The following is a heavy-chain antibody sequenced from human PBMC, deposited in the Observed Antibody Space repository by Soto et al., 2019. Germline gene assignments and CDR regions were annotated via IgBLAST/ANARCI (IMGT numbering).Heavy chain of an antibody. CDR3: AHTKDSRGFLTS. Sequence: SGTTLVNPTQTLTLTCSFSGFSLSVYGVRVIWFRQPPGETLEWLALIHWNDDKRYSPYLKSRLTITKDTSKNQVVLTLTNLDPLDTGTYFCAHTKDSRGFLTSWGQGILVTVSS. CDR2: IHWNDDK. J-gene: IGHJ5*02. V-gene: IGHV2-5*01. D-gene: IGHD3-22*01. CDR1: GFSLSVYGVR.